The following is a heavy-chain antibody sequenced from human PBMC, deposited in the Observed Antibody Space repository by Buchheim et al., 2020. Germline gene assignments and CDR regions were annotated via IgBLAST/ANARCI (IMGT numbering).Heavy chain of an antibody. CDR1: GFTFTTSP. D-gene: IGHD6-6*01. V-gene: IGHV3-23*01. J-gene: IGHJ6*02. CDR3: AKYSSTSNYYYGMDV. Sequence: EVQLLESGGGLVQPGGSPRLSCAASGFTFTTSPMSWVRQAPGKGLEWVSAISASGAGTSYADSVKGRFTMSRDNSKNTLYLQMNSLRPEDTAVYYCAKYSSTSNYYYGMDVWGQGTT. CDR2: ISASGAGT.